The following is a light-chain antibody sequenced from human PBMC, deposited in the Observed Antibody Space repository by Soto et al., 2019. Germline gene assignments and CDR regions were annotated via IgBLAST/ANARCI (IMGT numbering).Light chain of an antibody. V-gene: IGKV3-20*01. J-gene: IGKJ1*01. Sequence: EIALTQSPGTLSLSPGERTTLSCRASQSISRYLAWYQQKPGQGPRLLIYGASSRATGTPDRFSGSGSGTDFTLTINRLEPEDFALYYCQQYGSSPPTFGQRTKADIK. CDR2: GAS. CDR1: QSISRY. CDR3: QQYGSSPPT.